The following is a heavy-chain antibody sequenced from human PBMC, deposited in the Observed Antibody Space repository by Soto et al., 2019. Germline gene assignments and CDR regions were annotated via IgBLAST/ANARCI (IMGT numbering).Heavy chain of an antibody. CDR2: IYHSGST. CDR3: ARAQIVFNMIVGGFDY. J-gene: IGHJ4*02. CDR1: GGSISSGGYS. V-gene: IGHV4-30-2*01. Sequence: PSETLSLTCAVSGGSISSGGYSWSWIRQPPGKGLEWIGYIYHSGSTYYNPSLKSRVTISVDRSKNQFSLKLSSVTAADTAVYYCARAQIVFNMIVGGFDYWGQGTLVTVSS. D-gene: IGHD3-22*01.